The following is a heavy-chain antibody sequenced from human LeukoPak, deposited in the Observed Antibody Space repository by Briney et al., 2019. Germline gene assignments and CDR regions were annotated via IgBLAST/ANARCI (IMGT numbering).Heavy chain of an antibody. J-gene: IGHJ4*02. Sequence: GGSLRLSCAASGFTFSTYWMTWVHQAPGKGLEWVANIKEDGNEQHYVDSVKGRFTISRDNDKNSLYLQMHSLRVEDTAVYYCARGVRSGNWGQGTLVTVSS. CDR2: IKEDGNEQ. V-gene: IGHV3-7*03. CDR3: ARGVRSGN. D-gene: IGHD6-6*01. CDR1: GFTFSTYW.